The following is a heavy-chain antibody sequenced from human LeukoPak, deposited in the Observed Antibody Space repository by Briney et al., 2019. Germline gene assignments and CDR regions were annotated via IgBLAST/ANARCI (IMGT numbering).Heavy chain of an antibody. CDR3: ARELVVGPAEYFQN. J-gene: IGHJ1*01. D-gene: IGHD2-8*02. CDR2: INKDGSEK. V-gene: IGHV3-7*01. CDR1: GFTFSSYW. Sequence: GGSLRLSCAASGFTFSSYWMSWVRQTPGKGLEWVANINKDGSEKYYMDSVRGRFTISRDNAKNSLYLQMNSLRVEDTAVYYCARELVVGPAEYFQNWGQGTLVTVSS.